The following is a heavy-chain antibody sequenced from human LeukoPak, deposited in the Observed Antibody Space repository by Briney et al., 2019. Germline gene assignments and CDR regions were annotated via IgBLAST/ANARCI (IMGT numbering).Heavy chain of an antibody. CDR3: AREPFGAQYYFDN. CDR1: GYTFTSYD. CDR2: MNPNSGNT. V-gene: IGHV1-8*01. Sequence: ASVKVSCKASGYTFTSYDVNWVRQVPGQGLEWMGWMNPNSGNTGYAQKFQGRVTMTRDTSISTAYMELSSLRSEDTAVYYCAREPFGAQYYFDNWGQGTLVTVSS. J-gene: IGHJ4*02. D-gene: IGHD1-14*01.